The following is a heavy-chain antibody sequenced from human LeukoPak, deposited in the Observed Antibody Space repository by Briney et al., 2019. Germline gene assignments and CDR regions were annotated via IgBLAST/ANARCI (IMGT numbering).Heavy chain of an antibody. CDR2: ISSSGSTI. CDR1: GFTFSSYE. CDR3: NVDTANGYAFDI. J-gene: IGHJ3*02. V-gene: IGHV3-48*03. D-gene: IGHD5-18*01. Sequence: PGGSLRLSCAASGFTFSSYEMNWVRQAPGKGLEWVSYISSSGSTIYYADSVKGRFTISRNNAKNSLYLQINSLRAEDTAVYYCNVDTANGYAFDIWGQGTMVSVSS.